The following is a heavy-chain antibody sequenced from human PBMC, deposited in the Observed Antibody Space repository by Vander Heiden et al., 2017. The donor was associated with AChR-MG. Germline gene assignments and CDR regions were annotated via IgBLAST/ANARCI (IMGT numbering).Heavy chain of an antibody. CDR1: GYTFSTYG. Sequence: HVQLVQSGGEVKKPGASVKVSCKTSGYTFSTYGINWVRQAPGQGLEWMGRISTYNGNTEYLQKFQGRVSMTTDTSTTTVYLELRSLRSDDTAVYYCGREGDRAGSYPAVDTWGQGTLVFVSA. CDR2: ISTYNGNT. CDR3: GREGDRAGSYPAVDT. J-gene: IGHJ5*02. V-gene: IGHV1-18*01. D-gene: IGHD3-10*01.